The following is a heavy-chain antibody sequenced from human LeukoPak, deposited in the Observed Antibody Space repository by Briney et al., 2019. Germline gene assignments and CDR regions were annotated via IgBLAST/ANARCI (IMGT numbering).Heavy chain of an antibody. CDR3: ARDGYNYYYYYGMDV. Sequence: SVKVSCKASGGTFSSYAISWVRQAPGQGLEWMGGIIPIFGTANYAQKFQGRVTMTTDTSTSTAYMELRSLRSDDTAVYYCARDGYNYYYYYGMDVWGQGTTVTVSS. V-gene: IGHV1-69*05. J-gene: IGHJ6*02. D-gene: IGHD5-24*01. CDR2: IIPIFGTA. CDR1: GGTFSSYA.